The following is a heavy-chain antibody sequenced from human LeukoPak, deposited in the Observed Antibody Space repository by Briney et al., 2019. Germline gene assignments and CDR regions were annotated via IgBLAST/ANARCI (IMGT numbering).Heavy chain of an antibody. J-gene: IGHJ4*02. D-gene: IGHD1-20*01. Sequence: RPGGSLRLSCAASGFTFSSYAMSWVRQAPGKGLEWVSAISGSGGSTYYADSVKGRFTISRDNSKNTLYLQMNSLRAEDTAVYYCAKEVQYNWNPTSLYYFDYWGQGTLVTVSS. CDR2: ISGSGGST. CDR3: AKEVQYNWNPTSLYYFDY. CDR1: GFTFSSYA. V-gene: IGHV3-23*01.